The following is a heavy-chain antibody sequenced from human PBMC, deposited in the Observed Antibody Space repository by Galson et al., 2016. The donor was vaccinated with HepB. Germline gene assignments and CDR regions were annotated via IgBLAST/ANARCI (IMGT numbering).Heavy chain of an antibody. CDR1: GGSVSKTNYY. V-gene: IGHV4-61*05. Sequence: SETLSLTCVVSGGSVSKTNYYWGWIRQSPGRGLEWIGEVHYTGTTNYSPSLKSRVTISGDMSSGQVSLKLASVTAADTSTYYCARVVAPGLRRVGMFDMWGRGTTV. CDR3: ARVVAPGLRRVGMFDM. J-gene: IGHJ3*01. CDR2: VHYTGTT. D-gene: IGHD3-10*02.